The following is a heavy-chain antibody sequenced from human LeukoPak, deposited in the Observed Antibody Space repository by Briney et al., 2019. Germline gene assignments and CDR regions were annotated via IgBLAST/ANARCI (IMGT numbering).Heavy chain of an antibody. CDR2: IYYSGST. D-gene: IGHD3-3*01. V-gene: IGHV4-39*07. Sequence: SETLSLTCTVFGGSFSSSSYYWGWIRQPPGKGLEWIVSIYYSGSTSYNPSLKSRVTISVDTSKNQFSLKLSSVTAADTAVYYCARYSFDFWSGSPGYYFDYWGQGTLVTVSS. CDR1: GGSFSSSSYY. CDR3: ARYSFDFWSGSPGYYFDY. J-gene: IGHJ4*02.